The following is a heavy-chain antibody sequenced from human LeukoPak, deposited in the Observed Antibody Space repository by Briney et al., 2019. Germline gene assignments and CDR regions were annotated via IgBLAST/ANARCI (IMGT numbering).Heavy chain of an antibody. V-gene: IGHV3-21*01. CDR1: GFTFSSYS. CDR2: ISSSSSYI. Sequence: KPGGSLRLSCAASGFTFSSYSMNWVRQAPGKGLEWVSSISSSSSYIYYADSVKGRFTISRDNAKNSLYLQMNSLRAEDTAVYYCARKGYGSDAFDIWGQGTMVTVSS. D-gene: IGHD5-12*01. J-gene: IGHJ3*02. CDR3: ARKGYGSDAFDI.